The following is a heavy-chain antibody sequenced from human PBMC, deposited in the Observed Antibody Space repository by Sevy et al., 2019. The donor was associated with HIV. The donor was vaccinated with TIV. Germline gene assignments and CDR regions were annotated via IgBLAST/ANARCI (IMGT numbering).Heavy chain of an antibody. Sequence: GGSLRLSCAASGFNFSIYGMHWVRQAPGKGPEWVALIWYDGSNKYYADSVKGRFTISRDNSKNTLFLQMNSLRAEDTAVYYCARGRDYGNFDYWGQGTLVTVLL. J-gene: IGHJ4*02. CDR1: GFNFSIYG. V-gene: IGHV3-33*01. CDR2: IWYDGSNK. D-gene: IGHD4-17*01. CDR3: ARGRDYGNFDY.